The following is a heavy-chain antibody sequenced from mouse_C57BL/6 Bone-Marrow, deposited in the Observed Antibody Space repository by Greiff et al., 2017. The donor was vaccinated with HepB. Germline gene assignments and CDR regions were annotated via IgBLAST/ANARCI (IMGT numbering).Heavy chain of an antibody. J-gene: IGHJ4*01. CDR3: ARVGLRRRDYAMDY. D-gene: IGHD2-4*01. V-gene: IGHV1-81*01. Sequence: QVQLKESGAELARPGASVKLSCKASGYTFTSYGISWVKQRTGQGLEWIGEIYPRSGNTYYNEKFKGKATLTADKSSSTAYMELRSLTSEDSAVYFCARVGLRRRDYAMDYWGQGTSVTVSS. CDR1: GYTFTSYG. CDR2: IYPRSGNT.